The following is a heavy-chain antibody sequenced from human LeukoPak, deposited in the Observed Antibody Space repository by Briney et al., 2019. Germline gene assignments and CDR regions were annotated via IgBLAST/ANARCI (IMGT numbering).Heavy chain of an antibody. CDR1: GYTFTGYY. CDR3: ASPAYSSGWYHY. CDR2: INPNSGGT. Sequence: ASVKVSCKASGYTFTGYYMHWVRQAPGQGLEWMGRINPNSGGTNYAQKFQGRVTMTRDTSISTAYMELSSLRSDDTAVYYCASPAYSSGWYHYWGQGTLVTVSS. V-gene: IGHV1-2*06. J-gene: IGHJ4*02. D-gene: IGHD6-19*01.